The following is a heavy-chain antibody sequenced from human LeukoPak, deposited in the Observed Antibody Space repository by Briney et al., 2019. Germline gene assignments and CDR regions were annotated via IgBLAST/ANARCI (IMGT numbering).Heavy chain of an antibody. Sequence: PGGSLRLSCAASGFIFSSYSMSWVRQAPGKGLEWVSYISSGSSTIYYADSVKGRFTISRDNSKHTLYLQMSSLRAEDTAIYYCAKQNYYGSFDYWGQGTLVTVSS. D-gene: IGHD3-10*01. V-gene: IGHV3-48*01. CDR3: AKQNYYGSFDY. CDR2: ISSGSSTI. J-gene: IGHJ4*02. CDR1: GFIFSSYS.